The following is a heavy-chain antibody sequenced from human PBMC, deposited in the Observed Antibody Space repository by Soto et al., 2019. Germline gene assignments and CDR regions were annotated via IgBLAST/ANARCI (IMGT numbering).Heavy chain of an antibody. D-gene: IGHD6-19*01. CDR2: ISGSGGST. V-gene: IGHV3-23*01. J-gene: IGHJ1*01. CDR3: AKGVPGIAVAGTGYFQH. Sequence: GGSLRLSCAASGFAFSSYAMSWVRQAPGKGLEWVSAISGSGGSTYYADSVKGRFTISRDNSKNTLYLQMNSLRAEDTAVYYCAKGVPGIAVAGTGYFQHWGQGTLVTVSS. CDR1: GFAFSSYA.